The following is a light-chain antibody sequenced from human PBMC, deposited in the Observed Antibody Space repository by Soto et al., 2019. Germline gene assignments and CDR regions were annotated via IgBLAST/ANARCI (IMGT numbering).Light chain of an antibody. V-gene: IGLV2-11*01. J-gene: IGLJ1*01. CDR2: DVS. CDR1: SSDVGGYNY. CDR3: CSYAGSYTFYA. Sequence: QSALTQPRSVSGSPGQSVTISCTGTSSDVGGYNYVSWYQQYPGTAPKLMIYDVSMRPSGVPDRFSGSKSGNTASLTISGLQAEDEADYYCCSYAGSYTFYAFGTGTKLTVL.